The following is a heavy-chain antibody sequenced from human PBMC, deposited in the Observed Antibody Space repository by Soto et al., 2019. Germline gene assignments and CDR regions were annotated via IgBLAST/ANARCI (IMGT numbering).Heavy chain of an antibody. D-gene: IGHD3-22*01. J-gene: IGHJ3*02. V-gene: IGHV4-4*07. CDR3: ARSVYYDSSGFFGELDAFDN. Sequence: QVQLQESGPGLVKPSETLSLTCTVSGGSISSYYWSWIRQPAGKGLEWIGRIYTSGSTNYNPSLKSRVTMSVDTSKNQFSLKLSSVTAADTAVYYCARSVYYDSSGFFGELDAFDNWGQGTMVTVSS. CDR2: IYTSGST. CDR1: GGSISSYY.